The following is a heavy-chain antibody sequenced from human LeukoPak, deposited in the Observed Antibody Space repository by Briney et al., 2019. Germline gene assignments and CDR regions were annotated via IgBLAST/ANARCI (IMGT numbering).Heavy chain of an antibody. D-gene: IGHD3-3*01. Sequence: SETLSLTCTVSGGPISSSNHYWGWIRQPPGKGLEWIGSTLYTGTTHYNPSFKSRATLSVDTSKKQVSLRLTSVTAADTAVYYCARLTIFGVLTINWFDPWGQGTLVTVSS. J-gene: IGHJ5*02. V-gene: IGHV4-39*07. CDR1: GGPISSSNHY. CDR3: ARLTIFGVLTINWFDP. CDR2: TLYTGTT.